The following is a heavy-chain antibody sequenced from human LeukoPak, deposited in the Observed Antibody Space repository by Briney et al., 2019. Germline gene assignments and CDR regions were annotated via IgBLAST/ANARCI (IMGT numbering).Heavy chain of an antibody. CDR2: INPNSGGT. D-gene: IGHD2-21*02. CDR1: GYTFTGYY. J-gene: IGHJ4*02. CDR3: ARDLLAYCGGDCYSDY. Sequence: ASVKVSCKASGYTFTGYYMHWVRQAPGQGLEWMAWINPNSGGTNYAQKFQGRVTMTRDTSISTAYMELSRLRSDDTAVYYCARDLLAYCGGDCYSDYWGQGTLVTVSS. V-gene: IGHV1-2*02.